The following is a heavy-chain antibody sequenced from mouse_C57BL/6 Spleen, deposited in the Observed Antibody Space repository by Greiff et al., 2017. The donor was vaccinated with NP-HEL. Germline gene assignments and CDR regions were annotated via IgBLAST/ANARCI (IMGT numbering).Heavy chain of an antibody. D-gene: IGHD1-1*01. Sequence: QVQLQQSGPGLVQPSQSLSITCTVSGFSLTSYGVHWVRQSPGKGLEWLGVIWSGGSTDYNAAFISRLSIRKDNSKSQVFFKMNSLQADDTAIYYCARGLRSEGYFDVWGTGTTVTVSS. CDR3: ARGLRSEGYFDV. CDR1: GFSLTSYG. J-gene: IGHJ1*03. CDR2: IWSGGST. V-gene: IGHV2-2*01.